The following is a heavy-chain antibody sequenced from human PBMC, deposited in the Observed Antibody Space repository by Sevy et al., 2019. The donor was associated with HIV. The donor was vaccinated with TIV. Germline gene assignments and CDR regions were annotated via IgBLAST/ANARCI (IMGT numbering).Heavy chain of an antibody. CDR1: GFTFSYSG. Sequence: GGSLRLSCAASGFTFSYSGMHWVRQAPGKGLEWVTFIQYDGSNKYYADSVKGRFTISRDNSKNTLYLQMNSLRRDDTAVYYCAKNTAAVGTGGFDYWGQGILVTVSS. CDR3: AKNTAAVGTGGFDY. J-gene: IGHJ4*02. V-gene: IGHV3-30*02. CDR2: IQYDGSNK. D-gene: IGHD6-13*01.